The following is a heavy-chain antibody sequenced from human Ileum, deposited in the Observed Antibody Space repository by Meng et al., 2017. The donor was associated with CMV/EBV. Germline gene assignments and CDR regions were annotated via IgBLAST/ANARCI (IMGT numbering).Heavy chain of an antibody. Sequence: GESLKISCAASGFIFSAYPMNWIRQGPGKGLEWIAHIRDSGTTYYADSVRGRFTISRDNAKTSLFLQMSSLSAEDTAVYFCARDHDFGFDLWGQGTLVTVSS. CDR2: IRDSGTT. CDR3: ARDHDFGFDL. D-gene: IGHD3-10*01. CDR1: GFIFSAYP. V-gene: IGHV3-69-1*01. J-gene: IGHJ4*02.